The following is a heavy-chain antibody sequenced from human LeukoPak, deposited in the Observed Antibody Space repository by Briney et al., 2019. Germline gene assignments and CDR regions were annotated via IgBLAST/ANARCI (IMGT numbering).Heavy chain of an antibody. J-gene: IGHJ1*01. CDR1: GFSFRSYE. Sequence: PGGSLRLSCAASGFSFRSYEMNWVRQAPGKGLEWVSYISTSGSSIHYADSVRGRFTISRDNAKNSLYLQMNSLRVGDTAVYYCASTMFGLIALWGQGTLVTVSS. CDR3: ASTMFGLIAL. V-gene: IGHV3-48*03. D-gene: IGHD3-3*01. CDR2: ISTSGSSI.